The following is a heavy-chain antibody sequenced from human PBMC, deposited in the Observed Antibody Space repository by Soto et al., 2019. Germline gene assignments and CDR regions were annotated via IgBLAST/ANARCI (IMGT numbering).Heavy chain of an antibody. CDR1: GGSISSGDYY. J-gene: IGHJ4*02. D-gene: IGHD5-12*01. V-gene: IGHV4-30-4*01. CDR2: IYYSGST. CDR3: ARDRLPGGYAGY. Sequence: SETLSLTCTVSGGSISSGDYYWGWIRQPPGKGLEWIGYIYYSGSTYYNPSLKSRVTISVDTSKNQFSLKLSSVTAADTAVYYCARDRLPGGYAGYWGQGTLVTVSS.